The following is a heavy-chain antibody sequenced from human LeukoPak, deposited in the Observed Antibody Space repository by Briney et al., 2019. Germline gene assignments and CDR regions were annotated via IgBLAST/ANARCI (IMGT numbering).Heavy chain of an antibody. D-gene: IGHD4-23*01. V-gene: IGHV4-4*02. CDR3: ARDQDGGPAGGCYFDL. J-gene: IGHJ2*01. CDR2: IYHSGST. CDR1: GGSISSSNW. Sequence: SETLSLTCAVSGGSISSSNWWSWVRQPPGRGLEWIGEIYHSGSTNYNPSLKSRVTISVDKSKNQFSLKLSSVTAADTAVYYCARDQDGGPAGGCYFDLWGRGTLVTVSS.